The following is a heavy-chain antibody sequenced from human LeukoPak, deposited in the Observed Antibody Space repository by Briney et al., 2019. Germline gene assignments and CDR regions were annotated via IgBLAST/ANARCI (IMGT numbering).Heavy chain of an antibody. CDR2: IWYDGSKT. CDR1: GFNFRSYA. J-gene: IGHJ3*02. V-gene: IGHV3-33*06. CDR3: AKERSMIVVPDGFDI. Sequence: GGSLRLPCGGSGFNFRSYAIHWVRQPPGKGLEWVAVIWYDGSKTYYAESVKGRFTISRDNSNNMAYLQMNSLRAEDTAVYYCAKERSMIVVPDGFDIWGQGAMVTVSS. D-gene: IGHD3-22*01.